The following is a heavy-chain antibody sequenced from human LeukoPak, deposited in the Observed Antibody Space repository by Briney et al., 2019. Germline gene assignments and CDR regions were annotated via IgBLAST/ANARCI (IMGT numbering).Heavy chain of an antibody. CDR2: INPNSGGT. CDR3: ARVKPAAN. V-gene: IGHV1-2*02. CDR1: GYTFTAYS. Sequence: GASVKVSCKASGYTFTAYSIHWVRQAPGQGLEWMGWINPNSGGTKYAQKFQGRVTMTRDTTISTAYMELSRLRSDDTAVYYWARVKPAANWGQGTLVTVSS. J-gene: IGHJ4*02. D-gene: IGHD2-2*01.